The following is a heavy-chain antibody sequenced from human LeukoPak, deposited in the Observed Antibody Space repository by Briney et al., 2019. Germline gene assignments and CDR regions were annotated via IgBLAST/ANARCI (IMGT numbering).Heavy chain of an antibody. V-gene: IGHV3-48*03. CDR3: ARVESIRHFDY. CDR2: ISSSGSTI. CDR1: GFTFSSYE. J-gene: IGHJ4*02. Sequence: QPGGSLRLSCAASGFTFSSYEMNWVRQAPGKGLEWVSYISSSGSTIYYADSVKGRFTISRDNAKNSLYLQMNSLRAEDTAVYYCARVESIRHFDYWGQGTLVTVSS. D-gene: IGHD2-21*01.